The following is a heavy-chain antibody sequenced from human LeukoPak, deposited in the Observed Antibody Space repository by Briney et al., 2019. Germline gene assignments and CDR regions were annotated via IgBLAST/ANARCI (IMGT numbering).Heavy chain of an antibody. Sequence: GRSLRLSCAASGFTFDDYAMHWVRQAPGKGLEWVSGISWNSGSIGYADSVKGRFTISRDNAKNSLYLQMNSLRAEDTALYYCAKGGGSSLLFDYWGQGTLVTVSS. CDR2: ISWNSGSI. D-gene: IGHD1-26*01. CDR1: GFTFDDYA. CDR3: AKGGGSSLLFDY. V-gene: IGHV3-9*01. J-gene: IGHJ4*02.